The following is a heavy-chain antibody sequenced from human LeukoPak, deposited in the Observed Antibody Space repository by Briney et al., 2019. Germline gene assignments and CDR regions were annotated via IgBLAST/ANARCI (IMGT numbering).Heavy chain of an antibody. CDR1: DDSNSSWS. CDR3: ARETGAGTVDH. V-gene: IGHV4-4*07. CDR2: LYTSGST. J-gene: IGHJ4*02. Sequence: WETLSLTCFASDDSNSSWSPNAMRQPAERGLEWIGRLYTSGSTNYNHSLKSRVTMSVDTSKNQFSLKLSSVTAADTAVYYCARETGAGTVDHWGQGTLVTVSS. D-gene: IGHD6-13*01.